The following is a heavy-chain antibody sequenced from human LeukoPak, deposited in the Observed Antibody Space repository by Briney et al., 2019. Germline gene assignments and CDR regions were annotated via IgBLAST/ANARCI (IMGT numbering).Heavy chain of an antibody. CDR3: ARAGRQLRKGDAFDI. Sequence: GGSLRLSCAASGFTFSSYWMSWVRQAPGKGPEWVANIKQDGSEKYYVDSVKGRFTISRDNAKNSLYLQMNSLRAEDTAVYYCARAGRQLRKGDAFDIWGQGTMVTVSS. CDR2: IKQDGSEK. J-gene: IGHJ3*02. CDR1: GFTFSSYW. D-gene: IGHD6-13*01. V-gene: IGHV3-7*01.